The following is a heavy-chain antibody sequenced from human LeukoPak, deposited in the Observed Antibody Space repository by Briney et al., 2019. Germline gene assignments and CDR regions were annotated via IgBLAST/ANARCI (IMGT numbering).Heavy chain of an antibody. J-gene: IGHJ5*02. CDR1: GYTFTSYD. CDR3: ARPGGSHNWFDP. V-gene: IGHV1-8*01. CDR2: MNPNSGNT. D-gene: IGHD2-8*02. Sequence: ASVKVSCKASGYTFTSYDINWVRQATGQGLEWMGWMNPNSGNTGYAQKFQGRVIMTRNTSISTAYMELSSLRSEDTAVYYCARPGGSHNWFDPWGQGALVTVSS.